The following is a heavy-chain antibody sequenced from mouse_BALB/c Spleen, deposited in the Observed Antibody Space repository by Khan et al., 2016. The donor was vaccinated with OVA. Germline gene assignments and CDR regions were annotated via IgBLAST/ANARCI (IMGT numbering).Heavy chain of an antibody. CDR3: TRDRIDY. Sequence: QVQLQQSGAELAKPGASVKMSCKASGYTFTTYWMHRVKQRPGQGLEWIGYINPTSGYTDYNEKFKDGATLSADKSSSTAYMQLSSLTSEDSAVYYCTRDRIDYWGQGTTLTVSS. CDR1: GYTFTTYW. V-gene: IGHV1-7*01. CDR2: INPTSGYT. J-gene: IGHJ2*01.